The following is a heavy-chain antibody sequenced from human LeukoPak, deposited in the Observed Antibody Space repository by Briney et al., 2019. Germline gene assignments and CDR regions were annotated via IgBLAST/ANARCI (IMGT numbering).Heavy chain of an antibody. D-gene: IGHD3-3*01. CDR1: GYTFTGYY. CDR2: ISAYNGNT. J-gene: IGHJ6*03. CDR3: ARALSGYDFWSGATYYYYMDV. Sequence: ASVKVSCKASGYTFTGYYMHWVRQAPGQGLEWMGWISAYNGNTNYAQKLQGRVTMTTDTSTSTAYMELRSLRSDDTAVYYCARALSGYDFWSGATYYYYMDVWGKGNTVTISS. V-gene: IGHV1-18*04.